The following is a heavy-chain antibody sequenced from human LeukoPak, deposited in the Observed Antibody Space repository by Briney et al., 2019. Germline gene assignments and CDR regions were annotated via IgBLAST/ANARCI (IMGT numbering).Heavy chain of an antibody. CDR1: GGSISSSSYY. V-gene: IGHV4-39*07. D-gene: IGHD3-22*01. J-gene: IGHJ4*02. CDR2: IYYSGST. CDR3: ARVDSSGYYYFDY. Sequence: SETLSLTCTVSGGSISSSSYYWGWTRQPPGKGLEWIGSIYYSGSTYYNPSLKSRVTISVDKSKNQFSLKVTSVTAADTAVYFCARVDSSGYYYFDYWGQGILVTVSS.